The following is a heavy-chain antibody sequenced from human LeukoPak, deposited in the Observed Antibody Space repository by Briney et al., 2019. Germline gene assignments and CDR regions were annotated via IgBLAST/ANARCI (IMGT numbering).Heavy chain of an antibody. J-gene: IGHJ5*02. CDR1: GGSISSYY. CDR2: IYYSGST. D-gene: IGHD5-24*01. CDR3: ARAWYCLDSDGYKGWLDP. V-gene: IGHV4-59*01. Sequence: SETLSLTCSVSGGSISSYYWSWIRQPPGKGLEWIGYIYYSGSTKYNPSLKSRVTISEDTPKNQFSLKLSSVTAADTAVYYCARAWYCLDSDGYKGWLDPWGQGTLVTVSS.